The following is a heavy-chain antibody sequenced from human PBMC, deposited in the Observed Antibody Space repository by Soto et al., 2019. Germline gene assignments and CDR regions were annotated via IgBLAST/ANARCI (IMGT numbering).Heavy chain of an antibody. Sequence: GESLKISCKGSGYNFATYWIGWVRQTPGKGLEWMAFIYPHDSDTRYSPSFQGQVTISADKSIATAYLQWNNLKAPDTAIYYCVRRLDNTLGSWGQGTLVTVSS. CDR1: GYNFATYW. CDR2: IYPHDSDT. CDR3: VRRLDNTLGS. J-gene: IGHJ4*02. V-gene: IGHV5-51*01. D-gene: IGHD2-15*01.